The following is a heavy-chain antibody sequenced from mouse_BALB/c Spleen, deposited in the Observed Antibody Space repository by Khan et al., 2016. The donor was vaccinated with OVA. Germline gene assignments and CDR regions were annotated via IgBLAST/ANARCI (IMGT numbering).Heavy chain of an antibody. V-gene: IGHV2-6-7*01. D-gene: IGHD2-10*01. J-gene: IGHJ4*01. CDR1: GFSLTGYG. Sequence: QVQLQESGPGLVAPSQSLSITCTVSGFSLTGYGVNWVRQPPGKGLEWPGMIWGDGSTDYNSALKSRLSISKDNSKSQVFLKMNSLQTDDTARYYCARAYYGNYREAMDYWGQGTSVTVSS. CDR2: IWGDGST. CDR3: ARAYYGNYREAMDY.